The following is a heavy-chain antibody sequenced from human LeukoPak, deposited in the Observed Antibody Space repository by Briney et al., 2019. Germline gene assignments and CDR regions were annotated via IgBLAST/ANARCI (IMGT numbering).Heavy chain of an antibody. D-gene: IGHD3-10*01. Sequence: SETLSLTCAVYGGSFSGYYWSWIRQPPGKGLEWIGEINHSGSTNYNPSLKSRVTISVDTSKNQFSLKLSSVTAAGTAVYYCARGRGGYHYWGQGTLVTVSS. V-gene: IGHV4-34*01. CDR1: GGSFSGYY. J-gene: IGHJ4*02. CDR3: ARGRGGYHY. CDR2: INHSGST.